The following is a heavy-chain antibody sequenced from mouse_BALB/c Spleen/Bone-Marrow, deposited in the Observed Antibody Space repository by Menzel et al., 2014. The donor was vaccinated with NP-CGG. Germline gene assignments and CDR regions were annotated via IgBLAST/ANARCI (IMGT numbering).Heavy chain of an antibody. Sequence: EVQLQQSGAELVKPGASVKLSCTASGFNIKDTYMHWVKQRPEQGLEWIGRIDPANGNTKYDPKFQGKATITADTSSNTAYLQLSSLTSEDTAVYYCATMITDWYFDVWGAWTTVTVSS. D-gene: IGHD2-4*01. CDR1: GFNIKDTY. V-gene: IGHV14-3*02. CDR3: ATMITDWYFDV. J-gene: IGHJ1*01. CDR2: IDPANGNT.